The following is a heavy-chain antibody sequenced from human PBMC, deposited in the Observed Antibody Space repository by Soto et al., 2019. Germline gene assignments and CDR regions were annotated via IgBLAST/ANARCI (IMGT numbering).Heavy chain of an antibody. CDR1: GFTFSSYW. Sequence: EVQLVESGGGLVQPGGSLRLSCAASGFTFSSYWMHWVRQAPGKGLVWVSRINSDGSSTSYADSVKGRFTISRDNAKNTLYLQMNSLRAEDTAVYYCARVGIVVVPAATYYYGMDVWGQGTTVTVSS. D-gene: IGHD2-2*03. CDR3: ARVGIVVVPAATYYYGMDV. V-gene: IGHV3-74*01. CDR2: INSDGSST. J-gene: IGHJ6*02.